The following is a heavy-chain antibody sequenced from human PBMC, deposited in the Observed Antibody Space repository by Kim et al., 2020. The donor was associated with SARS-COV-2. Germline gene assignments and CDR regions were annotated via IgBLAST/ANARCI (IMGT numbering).Heavy chain of an antibody. CDR1: GFVFRNAW. CDR3: GFGSGFNHRGA. V-gene: IGHV3-15*01. J-gene: IGHJ3*01. D-gene: IGHD3-10*01. CDR2: IYSKADGETT. Sequence: GGSLRLSCVGSGFVFRNAWMYWIRQAPGEGLEWVGRIYSKADGETTDYAAPVKGRFTILRDDSKDTLYLQMNSLKTEDTGVYYCGFGSGFNHRGAWGQGTMVTVSS.